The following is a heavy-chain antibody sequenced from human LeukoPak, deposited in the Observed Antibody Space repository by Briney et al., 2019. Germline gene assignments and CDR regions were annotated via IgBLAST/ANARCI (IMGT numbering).Heavy chain of an antibody. CDR1: EFTFSSYS. CDR3: ARDSTRWFSPSDH. J-gene: IGHJ4*02. Sequence: GGPLRLSFAASEFTFSSYSMTWVRQTQGKGLEWVSSISSSSSYIYYADSVKGRFTVSRDNAKNSLYLQMNTLRADDTAVYYCARDSTRWFSPSDHWGQGMLVTVSS. CDR2: ISSSSSYI. D-gene: IGHD6-13*01. V-gene: IGHV3-21*01.